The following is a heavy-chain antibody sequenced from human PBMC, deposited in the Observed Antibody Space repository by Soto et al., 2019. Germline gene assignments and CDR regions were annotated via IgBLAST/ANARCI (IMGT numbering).Heavy chain of an antibody. CDR3: ARNSRLGGVIVSWDYYMDV. Sequence: GGSLRLSCAASGFTFSSYGMHWVHQAPGKGLEWVAVIWYDGSNKYYADSVKGRFTISRDNSKNTLYLQMNSLRAEDTAVYYCARNSRLGGVIVSWDYYMDVWGKGTTVTVSS. CDR1: GFTFSSYG. CDR2: IWYDGSNK. V-gene: IGHV3-33*01. J-gene: IGHJ6*03. D-gene: IGHD3-16*02.